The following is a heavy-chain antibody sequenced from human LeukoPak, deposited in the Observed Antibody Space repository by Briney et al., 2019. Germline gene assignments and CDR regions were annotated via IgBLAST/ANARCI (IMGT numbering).Heavy chain of an antibody. CDR2: ISYDGSNK. D-gene: IGHD5-12*01. CDR3: ARVDIVATMEGAFDI. V-gene: IGHV3-30-3*01. Sequence: PGGSLRLSCAASGFTFSSYAMHWARQAPGKGLEWVADISYDGSNKYYADSVKGRFTISRDNSKNTLYLQMNSLRAEDTAVYYCARVDIVATMEGAFDIWGQGTTVTVSS. J-gene: IGHJ3*02. CDR1: GFTFSSYA.